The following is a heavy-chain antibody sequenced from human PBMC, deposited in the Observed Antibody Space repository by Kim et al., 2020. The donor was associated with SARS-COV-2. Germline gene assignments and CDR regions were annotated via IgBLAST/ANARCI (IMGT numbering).Heavy chain of an antibody. CDR1: GFTFSSYG. Sequence: GGSLRLSCAASGFTFSSYGMHWVRQAPGKGLEWVAVIWYDGSNKYYADSVKGRFTISRDNSKNTLYLQMNSLRAEDTAVYYCAKEGPDTAMVYFDYWGQGTLVTVSS. J-gene: IGHJ4*02. CDR2: IWYDGSNK. D-gene: IGHD5-18*01. V-gene: IGHV3-33*06. CDR3: AKEGPDTAMVYFDY.